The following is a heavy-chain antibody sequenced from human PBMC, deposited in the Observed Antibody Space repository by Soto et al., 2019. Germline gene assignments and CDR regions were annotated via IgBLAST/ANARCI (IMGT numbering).Heavy chain of an antibody. CDR1: GYTFTSYT. Sequence: ASVKVSCKASGYTFTSYTMHWVRQAPGQRLERMGWINAGNGNTKYSHKFQCRVTITRDTFASTAYMELSSLRSEDTAVYYCAREVVVVTHGAFDIWGKGTMVTVSS. D-gene: IGHD2-21*02. CDR3: AREVVVVTHGAFDI. V-gene: IGHV1-3*01. CDR2: INAGNGNT. J-gene: IGHJ3*02.